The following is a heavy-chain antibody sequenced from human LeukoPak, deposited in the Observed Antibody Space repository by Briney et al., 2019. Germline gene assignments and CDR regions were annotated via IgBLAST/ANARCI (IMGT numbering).Heavy chain of an antibody. CDR1: GFTFSRYA. V-gene: IGHV3-23*01. CDR2: ISGSGGST. J-gene: IGHJ4*02. CDR3: AKEAHGWLQVDY. D-gene: IGHD5-24*01. Sequence: QPGGSLRLSCAASGFTFSRYAIHWVRQAPGKGLEWVSAISGSGGSTYYADSVKGRFTISRDNSKNTLYLQMNSLRAEDTAVYYCAKEAHGWLQVDYWGQGTLVTVSS.